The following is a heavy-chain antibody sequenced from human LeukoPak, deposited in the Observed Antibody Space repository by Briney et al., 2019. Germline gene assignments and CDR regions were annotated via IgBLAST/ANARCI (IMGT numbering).Heavy chain of an antibody. V-gene: IGHV3-7*01. D-gene: IGHD3-10*01. CDR1: GFTFSTHW. Sequence: GGSLRLSCAASGFTFSTHWMNWVRQTPGKGLEWVANINQCGNEKYYVDSVKGRFTISRDNGKNSLYLEMNSLRAEDTAVYYCATGTEMDRGVIINGHLDYWGQGTLVTASS. J-gene: IGHJ4*02. CDR2: INQCGNEK. CDR3: ATGTEMDRGVIINGHLDY.